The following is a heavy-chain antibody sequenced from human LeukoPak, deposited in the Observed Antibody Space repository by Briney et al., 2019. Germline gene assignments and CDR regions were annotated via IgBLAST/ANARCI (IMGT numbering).Heavy chain of an antibody. D-gene: IGHD3-22*01. CDR3: AKGNYYERDAFDI. Sequence: GGSLRLSCAASGFTLSSYAMSWVRQAPGKGLEWVSVISGSGGSTYYADSVKGRFTISRDNSKNTLYLQMNSLRAEDTAVYYCAKGNYYERDAFDIWGQGTMVTVSS. CDR2: ISGSGGST. V-gene: IGHV3-23*01. CDR1: GFTLSSYA. J-gene: IGHJ3*02.